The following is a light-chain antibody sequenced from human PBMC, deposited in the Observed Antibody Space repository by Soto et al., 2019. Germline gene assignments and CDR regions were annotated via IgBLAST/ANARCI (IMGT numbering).Light chain of an antibody. Sequence: VLTQSPDTLSLSPGERATLSCRASERISSNFLAWYQQRPGQAPRLLIYGASTRASGIPDRFSGSGSGTDFALPISKLEPENFAVFYCNQYGPSPFPFGPGTTVETK. J-gene: IGKJ3*01. CDR2: GAS. V-gene: IGKV3-20*01. CDR1: ERISSNF. CDR3: NQYGPSPFP.